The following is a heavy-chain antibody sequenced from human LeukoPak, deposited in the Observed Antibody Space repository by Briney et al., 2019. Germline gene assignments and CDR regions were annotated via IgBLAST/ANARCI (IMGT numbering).Heavy chain of an antibody. D-gene: IGHD4-23*01. CDR2: INHSGGT. Sequence: SETLSLTCAVYGGSFSGYYWSWIRQPPGKGLEWIGEINHSGGTNYNPSLKSRVTISVDTSKNQFSLKLSSVTAADTAVYYCARPTTVEAFDIWGQGTMVTVSS. J-gene: IGHJ3*02. CDR3: ARPTTVEAFDI. V-gene: IGHV4-34*01. CDR1: GGSFSGYY.